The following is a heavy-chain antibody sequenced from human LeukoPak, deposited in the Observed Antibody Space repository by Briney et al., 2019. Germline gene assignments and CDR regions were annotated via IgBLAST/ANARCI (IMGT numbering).Heavy chain of an antibody. J-gene: IGHJ6*02. D-gene: IGHD6-13*01. V-gene: IGHV1-8*01. CDR1: GYTFTSYD. CDR2: MNPNSGNT. CDR3: ARVGSSWYRYYYGMDV. Sequence: GASVKVSCRASGYTFTSYDINWVRQATGQGLEWMGWMNPNSGNTGYAQKFQGRVTMTRNTSISTAYMELSSLRSEDTAVYYCARVGSSWYRYYYGMDVWGQGTTVTVSS.